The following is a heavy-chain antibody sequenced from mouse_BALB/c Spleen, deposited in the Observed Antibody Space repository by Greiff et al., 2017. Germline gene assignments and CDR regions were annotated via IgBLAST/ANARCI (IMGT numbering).Heavy chain of an antibody. V-gene: IGHV1-55*01. CDR2: IYPGSGST. CDR1: GYNFTSYW. CDR3: ARVQSPSYWYFDV. Sequence: QVQLQQPGAELVKPGTSVKLSCKASGYNFTSYWINWVKLRPGQGLEWIGDIYPGSGSTNYNEKFKSKATLTVDTSSSTAYMQLSSLASEDSALYYCARVQSPSYWYFDVWGAGTTVTVSS. D-gene: IGHD6-2*01. J-gene: IGHJ1*01.